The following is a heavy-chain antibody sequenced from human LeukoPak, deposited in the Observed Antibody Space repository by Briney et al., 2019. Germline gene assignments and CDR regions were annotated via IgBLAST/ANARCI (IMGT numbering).Heavy chain of an antibody. CDR3: ARGKRGQQSFDY. CDR1: GYTFTGYY. J-gene: IGHJ4*02. D-gene: IGHD3-16*01. CDR2: INPNGGGT. Sequence: AASVKVSCKASGYTFTGYYMHWVRQAPGQGLEWMGRINPNGGGTNYAQKFQGRVTMTRDTSISTAYMELSRLRSDDTAVYYCARGKRGQQSFDYWGQGTLVTVSS. V-gene: IGHV1-2*06.